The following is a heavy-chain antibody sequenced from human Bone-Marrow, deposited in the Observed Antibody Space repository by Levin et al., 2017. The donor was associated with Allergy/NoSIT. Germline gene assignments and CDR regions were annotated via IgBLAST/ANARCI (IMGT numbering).Heavy chain of an antibody. V-gene: IGHV3-33*07. Sequence: GGSLRLSCVASRFTFSSYGMYWVRQAPGKGLEWVASIWYDGRNKYYADSVKGRLTISRDNSKNTLYLQMDSLRVVDTAVYYCARNLRPHYYKFGMDVWGQGTTVTVSS. J-gene: IGHJ6*02. CDR2: IWYDGRNK. CDR1: RFTFSSYG. CDR3: ARNLRPHYYKFGMDV.